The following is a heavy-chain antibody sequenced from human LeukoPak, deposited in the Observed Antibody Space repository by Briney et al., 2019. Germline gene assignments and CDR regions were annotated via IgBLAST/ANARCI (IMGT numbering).Heavy chain of an antibody. J-gene: IGHJ4*02. CDR2: ISYDGSNK. CDR3: ARALLRYFDNHDY. V-gene: IGHV3-30*04. Sequence: GGSLRLSCAASGFTFSSYAMHRVRQAPGKGLEWVAVISYDGSNKYYADSVKGRFTISRDNSKNTLYLQMNSLRAEDTAVYYCARALLRYFDNHDYWGQGTLVTVSS. CDR1: GFTFSSYA. D-gene: IGHD3-9*01.